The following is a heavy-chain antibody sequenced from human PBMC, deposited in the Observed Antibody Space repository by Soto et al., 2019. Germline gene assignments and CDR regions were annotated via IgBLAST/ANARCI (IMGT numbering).Heavy chain of an antibody. CDR2: ITSDTKTI. V-gene: IGHV3-48*02. CDR1: GFTFSVYS. Sequence: EVQLVESGGDLVQREGSLRLSCVASGFTFSVYSMNWVRQAPGKGLEWFSYITSDTKTIKYADSVKGRFTISRDNAKNSVYRQMNSLRDEDTAVYYCARSLEGHFDYWGQGTVVTVSS. CDR3: ARSLEGHFDY. D-gene: IGHD1-1*01. J-gene: IGHJ4*02.